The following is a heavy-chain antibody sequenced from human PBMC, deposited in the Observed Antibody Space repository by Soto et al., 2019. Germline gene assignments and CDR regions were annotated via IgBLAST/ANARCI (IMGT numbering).Heavy chain of an antibody. CDR3: AKAASRNKVLLDWFDP. J-gene: IGHJ5*02. D-gene: IGHD3-10*01. V-gene: IGHV3-23*01. CDR1: GFTFSSYA. CDR2: ISGSGGST. Sequence: GGSLRLSCAASGFTFSSYAMSWVRQAPGKGLEWVSAISGSGGSTYYADSVKGRFTISRDNSKNTLYLQMNSLRAEDTAVYYCAKAASRNKVLLDWFDPWGQGTLVTVSS.